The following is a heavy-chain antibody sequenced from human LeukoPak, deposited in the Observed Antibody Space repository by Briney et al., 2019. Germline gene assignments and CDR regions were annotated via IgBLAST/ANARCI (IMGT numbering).Heavy chain of an antibody. D-gene: IGHD1-26*01. CDR3: ARDYSGSFRDY. J-gene: IGHJ4*02. Sequence: SETLSLTCAVSGGSISSSNWWSWVRQPPGKGLEWIGEIYHSGSTNYNPSLKSRVTISVDKSENQFSLKLSSVTAADTAVYYCARDYSGSFRDYWGQGTLVTVSS. CDR1: GGSISSSNW. CDR2: IYHSGST. V-gene: IGHV4-4*02.